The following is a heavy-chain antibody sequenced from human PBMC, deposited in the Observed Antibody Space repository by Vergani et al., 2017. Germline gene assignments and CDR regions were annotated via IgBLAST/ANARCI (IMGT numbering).Heavy chain of an antibody. CDR3: AREDPGGEPGG. Sequence: QVQLQESGPGLVKPSQTLSLTCTVSGGSISSGSYYWSWIRQPAGKGLEWIGRIYTSGSTNYNPSLKSRVTRSVDTSKNQFSLKLSSVTAADTAVYYCAREDPGGEPGGWGQGTLVTVSS. CDR2: IYTSGST. D-gene: IGHD1-26*01. V-gene: IGHV4-61*02. J-gene: IGHJ4*02. CDR1: GGSISSGSYY.